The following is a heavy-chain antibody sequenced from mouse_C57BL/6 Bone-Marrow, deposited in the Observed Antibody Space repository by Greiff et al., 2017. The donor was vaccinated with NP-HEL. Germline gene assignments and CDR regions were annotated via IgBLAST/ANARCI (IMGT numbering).Heavy chain of an antibody. CDR2: IHPNSGST. J-gene: IGHJ3*01. V-gene: IGHV1-64*01. Sequence: QVQLQQPGAELVKPGASVKLSCKASGYTFTSYWMHWVKQRPGQGLEWIGMIHPNSGSTNYNEKFKSKATLTVDKSSSTAYMRLSSLTSEDSAVYYCATRSSSSWFAYWGQGTLVTVSA. CDR3: ATRSSSSWFAY. CDR1: GYTFTSYW. D-gene: IGHD1-1*01.